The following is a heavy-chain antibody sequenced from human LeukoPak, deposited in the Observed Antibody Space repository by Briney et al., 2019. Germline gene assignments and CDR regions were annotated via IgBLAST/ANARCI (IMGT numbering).Heavy chain of an antibody. Sequence: SETLSPTCTVSGGSISSHYWSWIRQPPGKGLEWIGYIYYSGSTNYNPSLKSRVTISVDTSKNQLSLKLSSVTAADTAVYYCARYCSSTSCLFFDYWGQGTLVTVSS. V-gene: IGHV4-59*11. CDR3: ARYCSSTSCLFFDY. CDR1: GGSISSHY. J-gene: IGHJ4*02. D-gene: IGHD2-2*01. CDR2: IYYSGST.